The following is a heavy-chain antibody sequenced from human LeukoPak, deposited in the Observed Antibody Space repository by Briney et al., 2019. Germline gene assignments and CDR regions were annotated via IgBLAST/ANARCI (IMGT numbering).Heavy chain of an antibody. Sequence: PGGSLRLSCAASGFTFSTYSMNWVRQAPGKGLEWVSSSSSSSSSKYYADSVKGRFTISRDNAKNSLDLQMNSLGGEDTAVYYCARGRTDYDFWSGYLFDYWGQGTLVTVSS. D-gene: IGHD3-3*01. CDR1: GFTFSTYS. CDR2: SSSSSSSK. V-gene: IGHV3-21*01. CDR3: ARGRTDYDFWSGYLFDY. J-gene: IGHJ4*02.